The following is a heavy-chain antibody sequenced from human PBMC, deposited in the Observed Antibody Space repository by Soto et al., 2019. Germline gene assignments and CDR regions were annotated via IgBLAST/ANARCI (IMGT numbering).Heavy chain of an antibody. Sequence: GGSLRLSCAASGFTFSSYAMSWVRQAPGKGLEWVSAISGSGGSTYYADSVKGRFTISRDNSKNTLYLQMNSLRAEDTAVYYCAKVGLLWFGYYYGIDVWGQGTTVTVSS. CDR3: AKVGLLWFGYYYGIDV. D-gene: IGHD3-10*01. CDR1: GFTFSSYA. V-gene: IGHV3-23*01. CDR2: ISGSGGST. J-gene: IGHJ6*02.